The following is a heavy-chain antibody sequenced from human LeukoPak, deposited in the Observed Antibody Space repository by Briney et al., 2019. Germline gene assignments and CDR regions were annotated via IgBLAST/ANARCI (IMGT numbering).Heavy chain of an antibody. CDR2: ISGSGTST. J-gene: IGHJ4*02. Sequence: GGSLRLSCTASGYTFNSYAMSWVRQAPGKGLEWVSGISGSGTSTYYADSVKGRFTISRDNSKNTLYLQMNSLRAEDTALYYCAKEPASGSCFDYWGQRTLVTVSS. V-gene: IGHV3-23*01. CDR1: GYTFNSYA. D-gene: IGHD3-10*01. CDR3: AKEPASGSCFDY.